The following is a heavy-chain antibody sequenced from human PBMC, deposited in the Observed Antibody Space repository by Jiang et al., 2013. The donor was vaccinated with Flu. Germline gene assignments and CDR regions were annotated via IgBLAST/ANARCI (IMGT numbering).Heavy chain of an antibody. V-gene: IGHV3-30-3*01. J-gene: IGHJ3*02. CDR3: ARDSGSSFTMVRGVIITGAFDI. CDR2: ISYDGSNK. Sequence: GVVQPGRSLRLSCAASGFTFSSYAMHWVRQAPGKGLEWVAVISYDGSNKYYADSVKGRFTISRDNSKNTLYLQMNSLRAEDTAVYYCARDSGSSFTMVRGVIITGAFDIWGQGTMVTVSS. CDR1: GFTFSSYA. D-gene: IGHD3-10*01.